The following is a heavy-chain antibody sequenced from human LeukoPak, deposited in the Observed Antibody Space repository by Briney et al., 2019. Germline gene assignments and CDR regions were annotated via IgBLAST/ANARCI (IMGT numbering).Heavy chain of an antibody. CDR2: IYYSGST. Sequence: PSETLSLTCTVSGGSISSYYWNWLRQPPGKGLEWIGYIYYSGSTNYNPSLKSRVTISVDTSKNQFSLKLSSVTAADTAVYYCAARGYCSSTSCSAFDYWGQGTLVTVSS. CDR1: GGSISSYY. J-gene: IGHJ4*02. D-gene: IGHD2-2*01. V-gene: IGHV4-59*01. CDR3: AARGYCSSTSCSAFDY.